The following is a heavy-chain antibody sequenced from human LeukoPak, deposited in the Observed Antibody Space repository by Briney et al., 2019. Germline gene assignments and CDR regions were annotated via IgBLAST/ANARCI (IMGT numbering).Heavy chain of an antibody. V-gene: IGHV5-51*01. Sequence: GESLKISCKGSGYSYTSYWIGWVRQLPGKGLECVGIIYPGDSDTRYSPSFQGQVTISADKSISTAYLQWSSLKASDTAMYYCARQGGLGYYYDSSGMFDYWGQGTLVTVSS. J-gene: IGHJ4*02. CDR1: GYSYTSYW. D-gene: IGHD3-22*01. CDR3: ARQGGLGYYYDSSGMFDY. CDR2: IYPGDSDT.